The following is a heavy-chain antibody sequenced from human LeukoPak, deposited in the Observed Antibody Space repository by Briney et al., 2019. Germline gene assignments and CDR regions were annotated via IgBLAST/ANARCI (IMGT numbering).Heavy chain of an antibody. CDR2: ISSSSYI. Sequence: GGSLRLSCAASGFTFSSYSMNWVRQAPGKGLEWVSSISSSSYIYYADSVKGRFTISRDNAKNSLYLQMNSLRAEDTAVYYCARDWEQLVPGAYYYYYYMDVWGKGTTVTVSS. D-gene: IGHD6-6*01. V-gene: IGHV3-21*01. J-gene: IGHJ6*03. CDR3: ARDWEQLVPGAYYYYYYMDV. CDR1: GFTFSSYS.